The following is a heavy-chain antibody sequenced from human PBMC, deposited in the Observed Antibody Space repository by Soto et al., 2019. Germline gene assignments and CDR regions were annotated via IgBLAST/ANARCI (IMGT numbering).Heavy chain of an antibody. CDR2: IRSRSNGYAT. Sequence: GGSLRLSCAASGFTLSGSVIYWVRQPSGKGLEWVGRIRSRSNGYATAYAASVRGRFTISRDDSKNTAYLQMNSLKTEDTAVYYCARAVATGAEYWGQGTLVTVSS. D-gene: IGHD6-19*01. V-gene: IGHV3-73*01. J-gene: IGHJ4*02. CDR1: GFTLSGSV. CDR3: ARAVATGAEY.